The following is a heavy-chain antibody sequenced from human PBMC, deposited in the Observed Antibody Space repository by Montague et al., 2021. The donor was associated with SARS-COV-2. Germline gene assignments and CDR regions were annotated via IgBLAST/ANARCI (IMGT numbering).Heavy chain of an antibody. J-gene: IGHJ6*02. CDR2: ISSESAYI. CDR1: GFTFSSIS. D-gene: IGHD2-15*01. CDR3: ARFETSKFYSSGIDV. Sequence: SLRLSCAASGFTFSSISMNWVRQAPGKRPEWVSSISSESAYIVYAESVRGRFTISRDNAQNLLYLQMNSLRAEDTAVYYCARFETSKFYSSGIDVWGQGTTVTVS. V-gene: IGHV3-21*01.